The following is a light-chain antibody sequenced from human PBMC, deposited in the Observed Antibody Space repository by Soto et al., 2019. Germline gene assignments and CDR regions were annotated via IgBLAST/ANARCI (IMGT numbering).Light chain of an antibody. CDR2: ANI. CDR3: QSYDSSLSGYV. V-gene: IGLV1-40*01. Sequence: QSVLTQPPSVSGAPGQRVTISCTGSGSNIGAGYDVHWYQQLPGTAPKLLIFANINRPSGVPDRFSGSKSGTSASLAITGLRAEDEADYYCQSYDSSLSGYVFGTGTKLNVL. CDR1: GSNIGAGYD. J-gene: IGLJ1*01.